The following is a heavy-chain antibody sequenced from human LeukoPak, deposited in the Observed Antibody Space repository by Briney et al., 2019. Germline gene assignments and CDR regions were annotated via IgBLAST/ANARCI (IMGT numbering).Heavy chain of an antibody. D-gene: IGHD2-2*02. V-gene: IGHV4-34*01. Sequence: PSETLSLTCAVYGGSFSGYYWSWIRQPPGKGLEWIGEINHSGSTNYNPSLKSRVTISVDTSKNQFSLKLSSETAADTAVYYCARGPYCSSTSCHRYYYYGMDVWGQGTTVTVSS. CDR1: GGSFSGYY. CDR2: INHSGST. J-gene: IGHJ6*02. CDR3: ARGPYCSSTSCHRYYYYGMDV.